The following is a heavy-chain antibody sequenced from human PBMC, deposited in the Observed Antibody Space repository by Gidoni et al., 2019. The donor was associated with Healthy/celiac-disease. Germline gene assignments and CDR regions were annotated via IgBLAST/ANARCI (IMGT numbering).Heavy chain of an antibody. J-gene: IGHJ6*03. CDR3: AKVIGCSGGSCYSGYYYYMDV. CDR1: GFTFSSYG. D-gene: IGHD2-15*01. CDR2: ISYDGSNK. Sequence: QVQLVESGGGVVQPGRSLRLSCAASGFTFSSYGMPWVRQAPGKGLECVAVISYDGSNKDYADSVKGRFTISRDNSKNTLYLQMNSLRAEDTAVYYCAKVIGCSGGSCYSGYYYYMDVWGKGTTVTVSS. V-gene: IGHV3-30*18.